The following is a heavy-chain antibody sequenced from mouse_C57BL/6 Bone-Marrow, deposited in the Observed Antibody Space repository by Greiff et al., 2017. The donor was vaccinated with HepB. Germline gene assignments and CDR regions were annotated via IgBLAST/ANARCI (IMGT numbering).Heavy chain of an antibody. CDR3: ARVYGSYFDY. J-gene: IGHJ2*01. V-gene: IGHV1-63*01. CDR2: IYPGGGYP. D-gene: IGHD1-1*01. CDR1: GYTFTNYW. Sequence: QVQLQQSGAELVRPGTSVKMSCKASGYTFTNYWIGWAKQRPGHGLEWIGDIYPGGGYPNYNEKFKGKATLTADKSSSTAYMQFSSLTSEDSAIYYCARVYGSYFDYWGQGTTLTVSS.